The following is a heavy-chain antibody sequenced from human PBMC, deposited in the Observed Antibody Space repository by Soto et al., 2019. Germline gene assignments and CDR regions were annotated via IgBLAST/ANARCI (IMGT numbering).Heavy chain of an antibody. CDR1: GFTFSSYA. D-gene: IGHD3-9*01. V-gene: IGHV3-23*01. CDR2: ISGSGGIT. CDR3: AKDPYYDILTGPWFDP. J-gene: IGHJ5*02. Sequence: GGSLRLSCAASGFTFSSYAMSCVRQAPGKGLEWVSAISGSGGITYYADSVKGRFTISRDNSKNTLYLQMNSLRAEDTAVYYCAKDPYYDILTGPWFDPWGQGTMVTVSS.